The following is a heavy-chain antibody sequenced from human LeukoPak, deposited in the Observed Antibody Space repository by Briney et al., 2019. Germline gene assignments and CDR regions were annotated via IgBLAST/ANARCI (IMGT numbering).Heavy chain of an antibody. Sequence: SETLSLTCTVSGGSISSYYWNWIRQPPAKGLEWIGYIYYSGTTNYNPSLKSRVSMSVDTSKNQFSLKLSSVTAADTAVYYCARRAMVRGVNWFDPWGQGTLVTVPS. V-gene: IGHV4-59*12. CDR1: GGSISSYY. CDR2: IYYSGTT. D-gene: IGHD3-10*01. CDR3: ARRAMVRGVNWFDP. J-gene: IGHJ5*02.